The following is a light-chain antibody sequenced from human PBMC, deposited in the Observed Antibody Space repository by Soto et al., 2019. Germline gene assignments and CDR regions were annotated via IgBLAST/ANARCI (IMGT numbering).Light chain of an antibody. J-gene: IGLJ1*01. Sequence: QSALTQPASVSGSPGQSITISCTGTSNDVGGYNYVSWYQQHPGKAPKLMIYDVSNRPSGVSNRFSGSKSGNTASLTISGLQAEDEADYYCSSYTSSSTRVFGTGNKVTVL. CDR2: DVS. CDR1: SNDVGGYNY. CDR3: SSYTSSSTRV. V-gene: IGLV2-14*01.